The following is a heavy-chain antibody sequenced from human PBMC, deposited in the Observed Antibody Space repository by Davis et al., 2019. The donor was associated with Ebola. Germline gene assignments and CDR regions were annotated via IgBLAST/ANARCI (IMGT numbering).Heavy chain of an antibody. CDR2: ISSTSYYI. D-gene: IGHD4-17*01. J-gene: IGHJ2*01. CDR1: GFTFSSYT. CDR3: ARHASGDFWYFGL. V-gene: IGHV3-21*04. Sequence: GESLKISCAASGFTFSSYTMNWVRQAPGKGLEWVSSISSTSYYIYYADSLKGRFTISRDNSKNTLYLQMNSLRAEDTAVYYCARHASGDFWYFGLWGRGTLVTVSS.